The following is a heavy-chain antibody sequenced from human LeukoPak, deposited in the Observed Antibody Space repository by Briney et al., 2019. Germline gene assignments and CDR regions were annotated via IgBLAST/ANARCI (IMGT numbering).Heavy chain of an antibody. D-gene: IGHD6-19*01. V-gene: IGHV3-74*01. Sequence: PGGSLRLSCTVSGFTFSRYWMHWGRQAPRQGLVWVSHRTNDGNGTRYADSVKGRFTISRDNAKNTVYLQMSSLRVDDTAVYFCARVDTTGWSKWGQGTPVTVYS. CDR3: ARVDTTGWSK. J-gene: IGHJ4*02. CDR1: GFTFSRYW. CDR2: RTNDGNGT.